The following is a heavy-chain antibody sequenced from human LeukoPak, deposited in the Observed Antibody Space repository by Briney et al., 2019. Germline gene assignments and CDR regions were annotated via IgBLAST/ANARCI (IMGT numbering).Heavy chain of an antibody. CDR2: INQDGSVR. D-gene: IGHD3-22*01. J-gene: IGHJ1*01. Sequence: GGSLRLSCAASGFNFGTFWMSRVRQAPGRGLEWVAKINQDGSVRDYVDSVKGRFTISRDNANNFLHLQMNSLRADDAAVYYCARDQNFYDTTGEGYFQHWGQGTLVTVSS. CDR1: GFNFGTFW. CDR3: ARDQNFYDTTGEGYFQH. V-gene: IGHV3-7*01.